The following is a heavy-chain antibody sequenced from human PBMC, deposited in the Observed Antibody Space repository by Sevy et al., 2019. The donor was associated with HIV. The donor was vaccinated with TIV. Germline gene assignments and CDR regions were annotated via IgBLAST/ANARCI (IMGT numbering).Heavy chain of an antibody. J-gene: IGHJ4*02. CDR2: IIPIFGTA. V-gene: IGHV1-69*13. CDR3: ARGLVRLVSSFDY. D-gene: IGHD3-3*01. CDR1: GGTFSSYA. Sequence: ASVKVSCKACGGTFSSYAISWVRQAPGQGLEWMGGIIPIFGTANYAQKFQGRVTITADESTSTAYMELSSLRSEDTAVYYCARGLVRLVSSFDYWGQGTLVTVSS.